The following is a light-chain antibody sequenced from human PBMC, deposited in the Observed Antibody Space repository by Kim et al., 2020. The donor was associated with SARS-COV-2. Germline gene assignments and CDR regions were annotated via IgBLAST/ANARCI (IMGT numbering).Light chain of an antibody. CDR3: NSRDSSGNHRVV. V-gene: IGLV3-19*01. J-gene: IGLJ2*01. Sequence: SSALTQDPAVSVAFGQTVRITCQGDSLRSYYASWYQQKPGQAPVLVIYGKNNRPSGIPDRFSGSSSGNTASLTITGAQAEDEADYYCNSRDSSGNHRVVF. CDR1: SLRSYY. CDR2: GKN.